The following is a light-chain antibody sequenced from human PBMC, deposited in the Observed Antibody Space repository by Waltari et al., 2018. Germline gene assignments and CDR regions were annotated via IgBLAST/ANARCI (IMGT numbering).Light chain of an antibody. CDR2: EVS. CDR3: SSYTSSSTLV. CDR1: SRDVGGYNY. V-gene: IGLV2-14*01. J-gene: IGLJ2*01. Sequence: QSALTQPASVSGSPGHSITISCTGTSRDVGGYNYVSWYQQHPGKAPKLMIYEVSNRPSGVSNRFSGSKSGNTASLTISGLQAEDEADYYCSSYTSSSTLVFGGGTKLTVL.